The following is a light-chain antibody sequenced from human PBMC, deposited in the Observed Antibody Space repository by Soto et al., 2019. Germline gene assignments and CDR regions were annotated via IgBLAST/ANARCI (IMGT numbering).Light chain of an antibody. CDR1: QSISSW. CDR2: DAS. J-gene: IGKJ1*01. CDR3: QQYNSHWT. V-gene: IGKV1-5*01. Sequence: DIQMTQSPSTLSASVGDRVTITCRASQSISSWLAWYQQKPGKAPKLLIYDASSLESGVPSRFSGSGSRTEFTLTISSLQPDDFATYYCQQYNSHWTFGQGTKVEIK.